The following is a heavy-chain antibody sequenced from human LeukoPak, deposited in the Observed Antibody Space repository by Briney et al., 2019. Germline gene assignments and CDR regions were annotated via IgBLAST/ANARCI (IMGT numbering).Heavy chain of an antibody. CDR1: GFTFNSYA. Sequence: PGGSLRLSCAASGFTFNSYAMSWVRQAPGKGLEWISGIFGSGGSPHYADSVKGRFTISRDNSQEIVYLQLDSLRVEDTALYYCGKTTVGYSSGRYPGWPVDYWGQGALVTVSS. CDR2: IFGSGGSP. CDR3: GKTTVGYSSGRYPGWPVDY. J-gene: IGHJ4*02. V-gene: IGHV3-23*01. D-gene: IGHD2-15*01.